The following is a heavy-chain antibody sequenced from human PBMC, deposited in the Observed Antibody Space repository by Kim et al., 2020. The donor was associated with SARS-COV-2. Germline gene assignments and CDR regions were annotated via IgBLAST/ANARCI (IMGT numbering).Heavy chain of an antibody. J-gene: IGHJ5*02. CDR1: GGSISGYY. Sequence: SETLSLTCTVSGGSISGYYWSWIRQPPKKGLEWIGYIYYSGDTKYNPSLKSRVTMSVDTSKNQFSLKLNSVTAADTAVYYCARGNYYGSGGNWFDPWGQG. V-gene: IGHV4-59*13. D-gene: IGHD3-10*01. CDR2: IYYSGDT. CDR3: ARGNYYGSGGNWFDP.